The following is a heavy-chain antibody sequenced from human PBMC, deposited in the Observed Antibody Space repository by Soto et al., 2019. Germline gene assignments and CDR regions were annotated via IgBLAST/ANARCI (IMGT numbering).Heavy chain of an antibody. D-gene: IGHD6-6*01. V-gene: IGHV4-30-2*01. Sequence: SETLSLTCAVSGGSISSGGYSWSWIRQPPGKGLEWIGYIYHSGSTYYNPSLKSRVTISVDRSKNQFSLKLSSVTAADTAVYYCARVRQLVGYFYYYMDVWGKGNTVTVSS. CDR3: ARVRQLVGYFYYYMDV. CDR2: IYHSGST. J-gene: IGHJ6*03. CDR1: GGSISSGGYS.